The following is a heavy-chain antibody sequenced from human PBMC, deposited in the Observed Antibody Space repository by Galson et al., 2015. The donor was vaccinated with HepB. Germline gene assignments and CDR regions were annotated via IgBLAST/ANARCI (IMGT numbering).Heavy chain of an antibody. D-gene: IGHD1-26*01. Sequence: SVKVSCKAPGGTFTSYGISWVRQAPGQGLEWMGGIVPMFGRVDYAQKFQGRVTMTADISTSTAYMELNSLRSEDTAIYYCARDSQWELRRVYYYVDVWGKGTTVTVSS. J-gene: IGHJ6*03. CDR1: GGTFTSYG. V-gene: IGHV1-69*06. CDR2: IVPMFGRV. CDR3: ARDSQWELRRVYYYVDV.